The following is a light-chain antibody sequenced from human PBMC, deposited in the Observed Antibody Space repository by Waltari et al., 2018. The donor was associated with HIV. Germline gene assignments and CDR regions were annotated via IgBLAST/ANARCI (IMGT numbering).Light chain of an antibody. J-gene: IGKJ1*01. CDR2: GAS. Sequence: EIVMTQSPATLSVSPGERATLSCRASQCVSSNLAWYQQKPGQAPRLLMYGASTRATGIPARFSGSGSGTEFTLTISSLQSEDFAVYYCQQYNNRPWTFGQGTTVEIK. CDR3: QQYNNRPWT. V-gene: IGKV3D-15*01. CDR1: QCVSSN.